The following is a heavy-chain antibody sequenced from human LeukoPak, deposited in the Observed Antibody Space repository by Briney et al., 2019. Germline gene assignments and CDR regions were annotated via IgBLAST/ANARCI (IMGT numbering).Heavy chain of an antibody. V-gene: IGHV4-39*01. CDR2: IYYSGST. D-gene: IGHD3-9*01. Sequence: PSETLSLTCTVSGGSISSSSYYWGWIRQPPGKGLEWIGSIYYSGSTYYNPSLKSRVTISVDTSKNQFSLKLSSVTAADTAVYYCARGPYKPVLRYFDWLEWYFDYWGQGTLVTVSS. J-gene: IGHJ4*02. CDR3: ARGPYKPVLRYFDWLEWYFDY. CDR1: GGSISSSSYY.